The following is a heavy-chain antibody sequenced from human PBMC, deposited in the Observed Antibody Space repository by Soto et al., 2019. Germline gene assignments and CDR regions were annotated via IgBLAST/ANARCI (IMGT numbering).Heavy chain of an antibody. J-gene: IGHJ6*03. Sequence: SVKVSCKASGYTFTSYYIHWVRQAPGQGLEWMGIINPSGGSTSYAQKFQGRVTMTRDTSTSTVYMEVSGLRSEDTAVYYCARDQEPSTLYYDYYYMDVWGKGTTVTVSS. CDR1: GYTFTSYY. V-gene: IGHV1-46*03. CDR3: ARDQEPSTLYYDYYYMDV. CDR2: INPSGGST.